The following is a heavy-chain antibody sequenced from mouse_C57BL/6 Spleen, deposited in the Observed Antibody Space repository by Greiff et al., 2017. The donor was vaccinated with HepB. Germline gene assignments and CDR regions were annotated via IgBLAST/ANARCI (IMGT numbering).Heavy chain of an antibody. Sequence: QVQLQQSGAELMKPGASVKLSCKATGYTFTGYWIEWVKQRPGHGLEWIGEILPGSGSTNYNEKFKGKATFTADTSSNTAYMQLSSLTTEDSAIYYCARGGHYDGGNYYAMDYWGQGTSVTVSS. D-gene: IGHD1-2*01. CDR1: GYTFTGYW. V-gene: IGHV1-9*01. CDR2: ILPGSGST. J-gene: IGHJ4*01. CDR3: ARGGHYDGGNYYAMDY.